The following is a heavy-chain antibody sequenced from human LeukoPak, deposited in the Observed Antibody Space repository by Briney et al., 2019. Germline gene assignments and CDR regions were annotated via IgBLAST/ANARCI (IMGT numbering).Heavy chain of an antibody. Sequence: GGSLRLSCAASGFTFSSYGMHWVRQAPGKGLEWVAFIRYDGSNKYYADSVKGRFTISRDNAKNSLYLQMNSLRAEDTAVYYCARGRPMITFGGVIVPDAFDIWGQGTMVTVSS. D-gene: IGHD3-16*02. CDR3: ARGRPMITFGGVIVPDAFDI. CDR2: IRYDGSNK. J-gene: IGHJ3*02. CDR1: GFTFSSYG. V-gene: IGHV3-30*02.